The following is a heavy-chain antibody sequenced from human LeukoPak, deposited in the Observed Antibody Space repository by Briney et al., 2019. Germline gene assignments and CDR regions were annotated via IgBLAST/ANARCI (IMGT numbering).Heavy chain of an antibody. Sequence: SETLSLTCTVSGGSIGSYYWSWIRQPTGKGLEWIGRIHTSGSTNYNPSLKSRVTISVDTSKNQFSLKLSSVTAADTAVYYCTSTVLGYCSGGSCYGWFDPWGQGTLVTVSS. D-gene: IGHD2-15*01. CDR1: GGSIGSYY. J-gene: IGHJ5*02. V-gene: IGHV4-4*07. CDR3: TSTVLGYCSGGSCYGWFDP. CDR2: IHTSGST.